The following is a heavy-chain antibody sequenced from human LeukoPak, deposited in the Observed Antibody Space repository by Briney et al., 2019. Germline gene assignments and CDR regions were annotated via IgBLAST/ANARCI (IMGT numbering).Heavy chain of an antibody. J-gene: IGHJ4*02. Sequence: GGSRRLSCAASGFTFSSYAMHWVRHAPVKGLEWVSGISWNSGSIGYADSVKGRFTISRDNAKNSLYLQMNSLRAEDTALYYCAKERYDSSGYYRNYWGQGTLVTVSS. CDR1: GFTFSSYA. V-gene: IGHV3-9*01. D-gene: IGHD3-22*01. CDR3: AKERYDSSGYYRNY. CDR2: ISWNSGSI.